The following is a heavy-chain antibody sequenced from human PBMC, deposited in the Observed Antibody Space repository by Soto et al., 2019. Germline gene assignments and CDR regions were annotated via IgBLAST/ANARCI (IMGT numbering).Heavy chain of an antibody. CDR2: ISAYNGNT. CDR1: GYTFTSYG. J-gene: IGHJ5*02. CDR3: ARGTCSGGSCYQVNWFDP. D-gene: IGHD2-15*01. V-gene: IGHV1-18*01. Sequence: ASVKVSCKASGYTFTSYGISWVRQAPGQGLEWMGWISAYNGNTNYAQKLQGRVTMTTDTSTSTAYMELRSLRSDDTAVYYCARGTCSGGSCYQVNWFDPWGQGTLVTGSS.